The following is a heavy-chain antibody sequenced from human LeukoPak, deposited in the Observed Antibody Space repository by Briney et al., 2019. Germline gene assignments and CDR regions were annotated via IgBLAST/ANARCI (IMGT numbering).Heavy chain of an antibody. CDR3: ARDFSSSSAVYYYYYMDV. CDR1: GGSISSRTYY. CDR2: IYYSGST. V-gene: IGHV4-39*07. J-gene: IGHJ6*03. D-gene: IGHD6-6*01. Sequence: SQTLSLTCTVSGGSISSRTYYWGWIRQPPGKGLEWIGTIYYSGSTYYNPSLKSRVTISVDTSKNQFSLKLSSVTAADTAVYYCARDFSSSSAVYYYYYMDVWGKGTTVTVSS.